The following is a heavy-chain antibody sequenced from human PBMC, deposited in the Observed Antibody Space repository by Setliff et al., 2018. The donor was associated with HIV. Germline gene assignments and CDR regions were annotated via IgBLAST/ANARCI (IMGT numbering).Heavy chain of an antibody. CDR2: IYYSGSA. CDR3: ARAYYDFWSGKKRDDYYYYYMDV. Sequence: PSETLSLTCTVSGDSINSTSYYWGWIRQPPGKGLEWIGNIYYSGSAYYSPSLKSRVTMSVDASKNQFSLKLSSVTAADTSVYYCARAYYDFWSGKKRDDYYYYYMDVWGKGTT. D-gene: IGHD3-3*01. J-gene: IGHJ6*03. V-gene: IGHV4-39*01. CDR1: GDSINSTSYY.